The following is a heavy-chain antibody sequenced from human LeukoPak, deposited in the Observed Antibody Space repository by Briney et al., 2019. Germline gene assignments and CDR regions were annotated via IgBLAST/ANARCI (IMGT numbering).Heavy chain of an antibody. V-gene: IGHV3-7*03. Sequence: PGGSLRLSCAASGFTFSSYWMSWVRQAPGKGLGWVANIKQDGSEKYYVDSVKGRFTISRDNAKNSLYLQMNSLRAEDTAVYYCARERVGAEFDYWGQGTLDTVSS. D-gene: IGHD1-26*01. CDR2: IKQDGSEK. CDR3: ARERVGAEFDY. CDR1: GFTFSSYW. J-gene: IGHJ4*02.